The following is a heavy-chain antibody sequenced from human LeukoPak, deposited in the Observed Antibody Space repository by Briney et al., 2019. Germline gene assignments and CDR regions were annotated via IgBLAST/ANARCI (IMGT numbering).Heavy chain of an antibody. J-gene: IGHJ4*02. CDR2: ISSSGTTI. Sequence: GGSLRLSCAASGFTFSDYYMSWIRQAPGKGLEWLSYISSSGTTIYYADSAKGRFTISRDNAKNSLYLQMNSLRAEDTAVYYCARDRPYFDSSGYYSGWGQGTLVTVSS. CDR1: GFTFSDYY. D-gene: IGHD3-22*01. V-gene: IGHV3-11*01. CDR3: ARDRPYFDSSGYYSG.